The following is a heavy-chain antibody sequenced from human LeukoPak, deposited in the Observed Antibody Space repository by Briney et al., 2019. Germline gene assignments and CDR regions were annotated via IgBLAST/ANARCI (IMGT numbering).Heavy chain of an antibody. D-gene: IGHD3-3*01. J-gene: IGHJ4*02. CDR2: INSDGGIT. V-gene: IGHV3-74*01. Sequence: TGGSLTPSCAADGFTFSSSWMDCVRHAPGKGLMWVSRINSDGGITNYADSVKGRFTISRDNAKNTLYQQINSLRAEETAVYYLVGRWSTFSPQLYNWGRGTLVTVSS. CDR1: GFTFSSSW. CDR3: VGRWSTFSPQLYN.